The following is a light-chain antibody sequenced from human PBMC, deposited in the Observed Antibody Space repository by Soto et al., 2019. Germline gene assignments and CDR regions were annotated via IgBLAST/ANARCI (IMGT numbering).Light chain of an antibody. Sequence: EGELTQSPGTLSLSPGERATLSCRASQSITNNYLAWYQQKPGQAPRLLIYRASGRATGIPDRFSGSGSGTDFTLTISRLEPEDFAVYYCQQYGNSPIIFGQGTRLEIK. CDR2: RAS. V-gene: IGKV3-20*01. CDR3: QQYGNSPII. CDR1: QSITNNY. J-gene: IGKJ5*01.